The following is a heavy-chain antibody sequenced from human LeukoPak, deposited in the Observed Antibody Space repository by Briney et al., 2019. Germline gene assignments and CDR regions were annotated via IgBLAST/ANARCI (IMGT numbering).Heavy chain of an antibody. V-gene: IGHV1-2*02. J-gene: IGHJ4*02. CDR3: ARVKKVVVVPAAALDY. CDR2: INPNSGGT. CDR1: GYTFTGYY. Sequence: ASVKVSCKASGYTFTGYYMRWVRQAPGQGLEWMGWINPNSGGTNYAQKFQGRVTMTRDTSISTAYMELSRLRSDDTAVYYCARVKKVVVVPAAALDYWGQGTLVTVSS. D-gene: IGHD2-2*01.